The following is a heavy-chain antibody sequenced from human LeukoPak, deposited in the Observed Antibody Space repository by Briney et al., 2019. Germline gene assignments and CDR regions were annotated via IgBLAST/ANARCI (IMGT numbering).Heavy chain of an antibody. CDR1: GFTFSSDA. D-gene: IGHD6-13*01. CDR2: ISGGGGST. Sequence: PGGSLRLSCAASGFTFSSDAMSWVRQVPGKGLEWVSAISGGGGSTYYADSVKGRFTISRDNSKNTLYLQMNSLRAEDTAVYYCAKGGRQQQPAGPNYFDYWGQGTLVTVSS. J-gene: IGHJ4*02. CDR3: AKGGRQQQPAGPNYFDY. V-gene: IGHV3-23*01.